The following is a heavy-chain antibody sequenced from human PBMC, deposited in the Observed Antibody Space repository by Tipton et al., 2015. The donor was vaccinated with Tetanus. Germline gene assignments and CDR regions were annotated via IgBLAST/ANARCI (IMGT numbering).Heavy chain of an antibody. Sequence: QVQLVQSGPEVKRPGASVKVSCKSSGYTFTGYDVSWVRQAPGQGLQWMGWINTHNGDTNYAQRFEGRVTMTTDTSTSTAYMELRGLRLDDTAVYFCVRDKVGGITGFDHWGQGTLVTVSS. J-gene: IGHJ4*02. CDR2: INTHNGDT. V-gene: IGHV1-18*01. CDR3: VRDKVGGITGFDH. CDR1: GYTFTGYD. D-gene: IGHD1-26*01.